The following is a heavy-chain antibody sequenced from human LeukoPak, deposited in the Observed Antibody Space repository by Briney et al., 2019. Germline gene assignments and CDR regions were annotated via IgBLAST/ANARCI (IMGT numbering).Heavy chain of an antibody. Sequence: PGGSLRLSCAASGFTFSSYAMSWVRQAPGKGLEWVSAISGSGGTTYYADSVKGRFTISRDSSKNTLFLQMNSLRAEDTALYYCAKAVGGYDYDNWGQGTLVTVSS. CDR3: AKAVGGYDYDN. J-gene: IGHJ4*02. V-gene: IGHV3-23*01. CDR1: GFTFSSYA. CDR2: ISGSGGTT. D-gene: IGHD5-12*01.